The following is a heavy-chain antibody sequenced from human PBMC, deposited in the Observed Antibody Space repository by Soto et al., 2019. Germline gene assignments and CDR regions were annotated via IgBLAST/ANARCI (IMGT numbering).Heavy chain of an antibody. CDR2: IRSKAYGGTT. CDR3: TRQRHDYGDYARGY. D-gene: IGHD4-17*01. CDR1: GFTFGDYA. V-gene: IGHV3-49*04. Sequence: GGSLRLSCTASGFTFGDYAMSWVRQAPGKGLEWVGFIRSKAYGGTTEYAASVKGRFTISRDDSKSIAYLQMNSLKTEDTAVYYCTRQRHDYGDYARGYWGQGTLVTVS. J-gene: IGHJ4*02.